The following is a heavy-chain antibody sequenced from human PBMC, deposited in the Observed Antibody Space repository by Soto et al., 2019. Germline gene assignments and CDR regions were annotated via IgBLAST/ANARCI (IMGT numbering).Heavy chain of an antibody. V-gene: IGHV3-23*01. CDR1: GFTFSSYA. CDR3: AKGLGSSSWSDY. Sequence: EVQLLESGGGLVQPGGSLRLSCAASGFTFSSYAMSWVRQAPGKGLEWVSAISGSGGSTYYADSVKGRFTISRDNSKNTLYLQLNSLRAEDTAVYYCAKGLGSSSWSDYWGQGTLVTVSS. J-gene: IGHJ4*02. D-gene: IGHD6-13*01. CDR2: ISGSGGST.